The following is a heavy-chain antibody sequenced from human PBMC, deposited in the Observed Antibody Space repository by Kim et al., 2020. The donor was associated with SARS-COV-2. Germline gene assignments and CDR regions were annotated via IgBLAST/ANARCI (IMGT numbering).Heavy chain of an antibody. CDR1: GFTFSSYA. V-gene: IGHV3-23*01. CDR2: ISGSGGST. J-gene: IGHJ4*02. D-gene: IGHD3-22*01. Sequence: GGSLRLSCAASGFTFSSYAMSWVRQAPGKGLEWVSAISGSGGSTYYADSVKGRFTISRDNSKNTLYLQMNSLRAEDTAVYYCAKDRGTYYYDSSGYYYVFQGFDYWGQGTLVTVSS. CDR3: AKDRGTYYYDSSGYYYVFQGFDY.